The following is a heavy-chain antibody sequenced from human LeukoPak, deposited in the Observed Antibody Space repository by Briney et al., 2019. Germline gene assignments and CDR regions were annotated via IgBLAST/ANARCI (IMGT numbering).Heavy chain of an antibody. CDR3: ARGFRLYYYYYMDV. CDR1: GFTFSDYY. CDR2: ISSSGSTI. J-gene: IGHJ6*03. Sequence: GGSLRLSCAASGFTFSDYYMSWIRQAPGKGLEWVSYISSSGSTIYYADSVKGRFTISRDNAKNSLYLQMNSLRAEDTAVYYCARGFRLYYYYYMDVWGKGTTVTVSS. V-gene: IGHV3-11*04.